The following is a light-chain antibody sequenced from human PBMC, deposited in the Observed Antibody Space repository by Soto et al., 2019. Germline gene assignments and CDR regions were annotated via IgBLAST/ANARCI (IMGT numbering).Light chain of an antibody. Sequence: GFTQVSVTPSLSAGERAPPSWRASQGVSNNYLAWYQQKPGQAPRLLIYGASNRATGIPDRFSGSGSGTDFTLTISRLEPEDFAVYYCQQYGSSGTFGQGTKVDIK. CDR1: QGVSNNY. J-gene: IGKJ1*01. CDR3: QQYGSSGT. CDR2: GAS. V-gene: IGKV3-20*01.